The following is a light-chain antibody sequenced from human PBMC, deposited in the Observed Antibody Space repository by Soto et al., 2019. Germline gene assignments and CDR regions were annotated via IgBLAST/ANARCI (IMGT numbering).Light chain of an antibody. CDR2: GDN. J-gene: IGLJ2*01. CDR1: SSNIGSFYD. V-gene: IGLV1-40*01. Sequence: QSVLTQPPSVSEAPWQRVTIPCTGSSSNIGSFYDVHWYQQLPGTVPKLLIYGDNNRPSGVPDRFSGSKSGTPASLAITGLQADDEVDYYCQSYDNSLSHVVFGGGTQLTV. CDR3: QSYDNSLSHVV.